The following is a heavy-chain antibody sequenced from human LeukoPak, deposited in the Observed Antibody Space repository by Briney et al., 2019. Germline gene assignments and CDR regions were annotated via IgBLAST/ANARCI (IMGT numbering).Heavy chain of an antibody. Sequence: SETLSLTCAVYGGSFSGYYWSWIRQPPGKGLEWIGEINHSGSTNYNPSLKSRVTISVDTSKNQFSLKVTSVTAADTALYYCARRKVGTTGDFDYWGQGTLVTVSS. CDR3: ARRKVGTTGDFDY. CDR2: INHSGST. CDR1: GGSFSGYY. D-gene: IGHD1-26*01. J-gene: IGHJ4*02. V-gene: IGHV4-34*01.